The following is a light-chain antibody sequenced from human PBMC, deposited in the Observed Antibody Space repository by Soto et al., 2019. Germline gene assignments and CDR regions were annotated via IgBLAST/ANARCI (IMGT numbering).Light chain of an antibody. CDR2: GNS. CDR3: QSYDSSLSGYV. Sequence: QSVLTQPPSVSGAPGQRVTISCTGNSSNIGAGYDVHWYQQLPGTAPKLLIYGNSNRPSGVPDRFSGSKSGTSGSLAITGLQAEEEADYYCQSYDSSLSGYVFGTGTKVTVL. J-gene: IGLJ1*01. CDR1: SSNIGAGYD. V-gene: IGLV1-40*01.